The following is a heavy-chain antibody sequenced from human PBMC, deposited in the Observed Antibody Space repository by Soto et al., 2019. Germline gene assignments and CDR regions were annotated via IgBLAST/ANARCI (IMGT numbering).Heavy chain of an antibody. J-gene: IGHJ4*02. Sequence: QVQLVQSGAEMKRPGSSVKVSCEASGGTFPNSTFNWVRQAPGQGLEWMGRIIPVLNIANYAQNFHGRITITADKSTSIAYLELTSLRSDDTAIYFCARAPTASSPFVYWGQGSLVTVSS. CDR2: IIPVLNIA. CDR1: GGTFPNST. V-gene: IGHV1-69*02. D-gene: IGHD1-26*01. CDR3: ARAPTASSPFVY.